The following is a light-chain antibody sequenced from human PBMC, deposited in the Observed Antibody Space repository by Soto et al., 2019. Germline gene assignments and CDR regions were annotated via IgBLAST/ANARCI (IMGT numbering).Light chain of an antibody. CDR3: LLSYAGVGV. CDR1: TGTVTTDHF. CDR2: DTT. V-gene: IGLV7-46*01. J-gene: IGLJ2*01. Sequence: QAVVTQERSLPVSPGGTVNLTCGSSTGTVTTDHFPYWFQQKPGQAHRTLIYDTTNKPSWTPARFSGSLFGGKAALTLSGAQPEDEADYYGLLSYAGVGVFGGGTKLTVL.